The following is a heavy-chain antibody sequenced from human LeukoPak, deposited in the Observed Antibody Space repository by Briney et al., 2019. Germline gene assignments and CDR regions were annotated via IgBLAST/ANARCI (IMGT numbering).Heavy chain of an antibody. J-gene: IGHJ3*02. CDR1: GHTFTAYY. D-gene: IGHD6-6*01. CDR3: ARDRNSGSSLDI. Sequence: ASVKVSCKASGHTFTAYYIHWVRQAPGQGLEWMGWIHPGTGNTNYAQKFQGRVTVSRDTSISTAYMELSSLKSDDTAVYYCARDRNSGSSLDIWGQGTMLSVSS. V-gene: IGHV1-2*02. CDR2: IHPGTGNT.